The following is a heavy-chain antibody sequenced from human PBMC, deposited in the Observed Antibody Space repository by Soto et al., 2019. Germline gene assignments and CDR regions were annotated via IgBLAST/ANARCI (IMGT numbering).Heavy chain of an antibody. D-gene: IGHD5-18*01. CDR3: ARVKRGYSYGFFDY. CDR2: INPNSGGT. Sequence: ASVKVSCKASGYTFTGYYMHWVRQAPGQGLEWMGWINPNSGGTNYAQKFQGWVTMTRDTSISTAYMELSRLRSDDTAVYYCARVKRGYSYGFFDYWGQGTLVTVSS. V-gene: IGHV1-2*04. J-gene: IGHJ4*02. CDR1: GYTFTGYY.